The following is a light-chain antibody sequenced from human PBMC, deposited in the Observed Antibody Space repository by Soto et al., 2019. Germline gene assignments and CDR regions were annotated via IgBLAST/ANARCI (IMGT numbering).Light chain of an antibody. V-gene: IGLV2-14*01. CDR3: SSYTSSSTLV. CDR2: DVT. J-gene: IGLJ1*01. CDR1: SSDVGGYNY. Sequence: QSVLTQPASVSGSPGQSITISCTGTSSDVGGYNYVSWYQQHPGKSPKVMIYDVTNRPSGVSNRLSRSKSGNTSALTFSGLQAEDEADYYCSSYTSSSTLVFGPGTKDTVL.